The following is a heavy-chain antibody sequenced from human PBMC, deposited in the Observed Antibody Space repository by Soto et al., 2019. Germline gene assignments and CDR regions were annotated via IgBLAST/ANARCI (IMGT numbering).Heavy chain of an antibody. CDR3: GRAPQDYQLLGHPYFYMDV. CDR1: GYTFTNFG. CDR2: ISVKNGNT. J-gene: IGHJ6*03. V-gene: IGHV1-18*01. Sequence: QVQLEQSGDEVKKPGASVKVSCKASGYTFTNFGISWVRQAPGQGLEWMGWISVKNGNTKYAQSLQCRVSVTTDTSTNTAYMELRSLRSDDTAVFYCGRAPQDYQLLGHPYFYMDVWGQGTTVIVSS. D-gene: IGHD2-2*01.